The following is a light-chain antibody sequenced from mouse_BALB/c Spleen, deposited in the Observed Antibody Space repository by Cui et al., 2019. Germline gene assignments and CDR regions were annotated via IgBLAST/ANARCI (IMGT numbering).Light chain of an antibody. Sequence: NIVMTQSPKSMSMAVGERVTLSCKPSENVGTYVSWYQQKPEQSPKLLIYGASNRYTGVPDRFTGSGSATDFTLTISSVQAEDLADYHCGQSYSYPLTFGAGTKLELK. CDR2: GAS. J-gene: IGKJ5*01. V-gene: IGKV6-20*01. CDR3: GQSYSYPLT. CDR1: ENVGTY.